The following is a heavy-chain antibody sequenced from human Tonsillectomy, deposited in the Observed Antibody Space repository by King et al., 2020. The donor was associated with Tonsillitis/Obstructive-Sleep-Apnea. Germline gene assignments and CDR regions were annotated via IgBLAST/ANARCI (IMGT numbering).Heavy chain of an antibody. CDR3: AKDKAAGSLRGYFDY. D-gene: IGHD6-13*01. CDR2: ISVSGGST. J-gene: IGHJ4*02. V-gene: IGHV3-23*04. CDR1: GFTFSSYA. Sequence: VQLVESGGGLVQPGGSLRLSCAASGFTFSSYAMSWVRQAPGKGLEVVSAISVSGGSTYYADSVKGRFTISRDNSKNTLYLQNNSLRAEDTAVYYCAKDKAAGSLRGYFDYWGQGTLVTVSS.